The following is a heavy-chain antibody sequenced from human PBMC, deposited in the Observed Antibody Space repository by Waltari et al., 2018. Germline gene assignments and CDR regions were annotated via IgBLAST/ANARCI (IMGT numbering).Heavy chain of an antibody. Sequence: QMELQESGPRLVKPSETLSLTCNVSGDSISGSRNYWAWLRQPPGKNLKWVGSIYYSATTYYNPSLKGRFAISVDTSRNQFSLNVNSVTAADTGIYYCARQLRFVDWIPRYFDSWGRGTLATVSS. CDR3: ARQLRFVDWIPRYFDS. CDR1: GDSISGSRNY. V-gene: IGHV4-39*01. D-gene: IGHD3-3*01. CDR2: IYYSATT. J-gene: IGHJ4*02.